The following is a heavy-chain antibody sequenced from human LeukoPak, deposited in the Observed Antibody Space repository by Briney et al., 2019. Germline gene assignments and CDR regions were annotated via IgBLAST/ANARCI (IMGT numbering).Heavy chain of an antibody. CDR1: GLQNKFW. V-gene: IGHV3-7*01. J-gene: IGHJ4*02. Sequence: PGGSLRLSCAASGLQNKFWMSWVRQAPGKGLEWVANIKYDGSERYYVDSVKGRFTISRDNATISVYLQMNSLRAEDTAVYYCASQQDLEYSLSSGGYYFDSWGQGIQVTVSS. CDR2: IKYDGSER. D-gene: IGHD5/OR15-5a*01. CDR3: ASQQDLEYSLSSGGYYFDS.